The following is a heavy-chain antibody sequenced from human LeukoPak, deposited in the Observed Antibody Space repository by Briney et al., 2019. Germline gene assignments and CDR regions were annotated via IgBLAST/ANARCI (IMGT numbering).Heavy chain of an antibody. Sequence: GGSLRLSCAASGFAFSSDAMTWVRQTPGKGLEWVSTIDISGDRTNYADSVKGRFTISRDNSKNTLYLQVNSLRVEDTAVYYCAKGVSNFTGASDAWGQGTMVTVSS. J-gene: IGHJ3*01. D-gene: IGHD3-9*01. CDR2: IDISGDRT. V-gene: IGHV3-23*01. CDR3: AKGVSNFTGASDA. CDR1: GFAFSSDA.